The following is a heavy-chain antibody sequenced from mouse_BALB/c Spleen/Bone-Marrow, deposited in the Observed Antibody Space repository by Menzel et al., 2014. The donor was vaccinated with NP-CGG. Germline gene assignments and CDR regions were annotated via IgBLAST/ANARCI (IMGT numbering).Heavy chain of an antibody. CDR1: GFNIKDYY. CDR3: APIYDGYYVAWFAY. D-gene: IGHD2-3*01. J-gene: IGHJ3*01. Sequence: EVKLEESGAELVRPGALVKLSCEASGFNIKDYYMHWVKQRPEQGLEWIGWIDPENGNTIYDPKFQGKASITADTSSNTAYLQLSSLTSEDTAVYYCAPIYDGYYVAWFAYWGQGTLVTVSA. CDR2: IDPENGNT. V-gene: IGHV14-1*02.